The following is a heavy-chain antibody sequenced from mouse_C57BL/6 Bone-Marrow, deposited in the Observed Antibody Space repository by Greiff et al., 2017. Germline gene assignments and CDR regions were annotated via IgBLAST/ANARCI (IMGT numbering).Heavy chain of an antibody. D-gene: IGHD2-5*01. J-gene: IGHJ3*01. V-gene: IGHV1-55*01. CDR3: AREGYGSNLFAY. CDR1: GYTFTSYW. CDR2: IYPGSGST. Sequence: QVQLQQPGAELVKPGASVKMSCKASGYTFTSYWITWVKQRPGQGLEWIGDIYPGSGSTNYNEKFKSKATLTVDTSSSTAYMQLSSLTSEDSAVYYCAREGYGSNLFAYWGQGTLVTVSA.